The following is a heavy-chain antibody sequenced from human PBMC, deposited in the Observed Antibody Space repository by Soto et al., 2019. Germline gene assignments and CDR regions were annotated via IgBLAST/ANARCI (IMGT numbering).Heavy chain of an antibody. CDR2: ISGSGGST. D-gene: IGHD1-20*01. Sequence: GGSLSLSCAASGFTFSNYAMSWVRQAPGKGLEWVSGISGSGGSTYYADSVKGRFTISRDNSKNTLYLQMNSLRAEDTAVYYCAKVITGTLYGMDVWGQGTTVTVSS. CDR3: AKVITGTLYGMDV. J-gene: IGHJ6*02. CDR1: GFTFSNYA. V-gene: IGHV3-23*01.